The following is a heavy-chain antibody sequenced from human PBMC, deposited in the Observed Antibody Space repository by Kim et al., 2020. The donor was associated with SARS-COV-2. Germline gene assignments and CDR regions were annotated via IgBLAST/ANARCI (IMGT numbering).Heavy chain of an antibody. Sequence: SVKVSCRASGGSFNSYAITWVRQAPGQGLEWMGRIIPSLDMANYPQKFQGRVTITVDKSSGTAFMDLRSLTSEDTAVYYCAGNEVAIADYWGHGTLVTVSS. CDR3: AGNEVAIADY. J-gene: IGHJ4*01. D-gene: IGHD5-12*01. CDR2: IIPSLDMA. CDR1: GGSFNSYA. V-gene: IGHV1-69*04.